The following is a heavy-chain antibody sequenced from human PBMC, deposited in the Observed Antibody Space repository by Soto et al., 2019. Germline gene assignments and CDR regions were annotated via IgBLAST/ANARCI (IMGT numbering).Heavy chain of an antibody. J-gene: IGHJ5*02. Sequence: ASVKVSCKASGYTFTSYGISWVRQAPGQGLEWMGGIIPIFGTANYAQKFQGRVTITADESTSTAYMELSSLRSEDTAVYYCARGIEAAAENWFDPWGQGTLVTVSS. CDR2: IIPIFGTA. V-gene: IGHV1-69*13. CDR1: GYTFTSYG. D-gene: IGHD6-13*01. CDR3: ARGIEAAAENWFDP.